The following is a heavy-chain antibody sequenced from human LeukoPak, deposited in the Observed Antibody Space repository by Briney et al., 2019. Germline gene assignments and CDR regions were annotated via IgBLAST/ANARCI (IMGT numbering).Heavy chain of an antibody. CDR1: GGSISSYY. CDR3: ARDRPDYDFWSGSNYYYYGMDV. V-gene: IGHV4-59*12. Sequence: SETLSLTCTVSGGSISSYYWSWIRQPPGKGLEWIGYIYYSGSTNYNPSLKSRVTISVDTSKNQFSLKLSSVTAADTAVYYCARDRPDYDFWSGSNYYYYGMDVWGQGTTVTVSS. CDR2: IYYSGST. J-gene: IGHJ6*02. D-gene: IGHD3-3*01.